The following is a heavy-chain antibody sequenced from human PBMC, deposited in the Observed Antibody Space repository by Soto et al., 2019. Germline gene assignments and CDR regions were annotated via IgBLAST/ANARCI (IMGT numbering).Heavy chain of an antibody. CDR2: ISAYNGNT. CDR1: GYTFTSYG. Sequence: ASVKVSCKASGYTFTSYGISWVRQAPGQGLEWMGWISAYNGNTNYAQKLQGRVTVTTDTSTSTAYMELRSLRSDDTAVYYCARGHRYSSRSGPDYWGQGTLVTVSS. V-gene: IGHV1-18*01. J-gene: IGHJ4*02. CDR3: ARGHRYSSRSGPDY. D-gene: IGHD6-13*01.